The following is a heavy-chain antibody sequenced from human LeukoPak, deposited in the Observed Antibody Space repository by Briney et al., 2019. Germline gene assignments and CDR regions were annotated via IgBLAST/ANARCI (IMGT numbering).Heavy chain of an antibody. J-gene: IGHJ4*02. D-gene: IGHD3-3*01. CDR2: IYHSGST. Sequence: SETLSLTCTASGGSISSGDYYWSWIRQPPGKGLEWIGYIYHSGSTYYNPSLKSRVTISVDRSKNQFSLKLSSVTAADTAVYYCARARAGNYDFWSGYSYYFDYWGQGTLVTVSS. V-gene: IGHV4-30-2*01. CDR3: ARARAGNYDFWSGYSYYFDY. CDR1: GGSISSGDYY.